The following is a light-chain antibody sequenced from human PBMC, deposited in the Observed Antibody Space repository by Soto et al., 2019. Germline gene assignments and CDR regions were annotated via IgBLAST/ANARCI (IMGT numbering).Light chain of an antibody. J-gene: IGLJ2*01. CDR2: ENN. V-gene: IGLV1-51*02. CDR3: GTWDSSLSAVV. CDR1: SSNIGNNY. Sequence: QSVLTQPPSVSAAPGQKVTSSCSGSSSNIGNNYVSWYQQLPGTAPKLLIYENNKRPSGMPDRFSGYKSGTSATLGITGLQTGDEADYYCGTWDSSLSAVVFGGGTTLTVL.